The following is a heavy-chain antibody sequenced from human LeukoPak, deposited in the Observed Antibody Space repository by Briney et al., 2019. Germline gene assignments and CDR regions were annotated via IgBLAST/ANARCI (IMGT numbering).Heavy chain of an antibody. D-gene: IGHD4-23*01. CDR2: IYSGGSA. J-gene: IGHJ3*02. CDR1: GFTVSSNY. CDR3: ARIDVAIYGGAFDI. V-gene: IGHV3-66*01. Sequence: PGGSLRLSCAASGFTVSSNYMSWVRQAPGKGLEWVSIIYSGGSAYYADSVKGRFTISRDNSKNTLYLQMNSLRAEDTAVYYCARIDVAIYGGAFDIWGQGTMVTVSS.